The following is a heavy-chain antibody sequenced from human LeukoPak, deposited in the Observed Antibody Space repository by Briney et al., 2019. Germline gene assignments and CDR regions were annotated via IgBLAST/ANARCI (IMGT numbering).Heavy chain of an antibody. J-gene: IGHJ4*02. D-gene: IGHD1-26*01. CDR1: GFTFSNYW. V-gene: IGHV3-74*01. Sequence: GGSLRLSCAASGFTFSNYWMHWVRQAPGKGLVWVSRINTDGSSTSYADSVKGRFTISRDNAKNTLYLQMDSLRAEDTAVYYCARATVGATSDFDYWGQGTLVTVSS. CDR2: INTDGSST. CDR3: ARATVGATSDFDY.